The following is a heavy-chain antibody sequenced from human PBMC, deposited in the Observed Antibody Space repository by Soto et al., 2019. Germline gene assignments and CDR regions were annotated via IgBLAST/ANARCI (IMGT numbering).Heavy chain of an antibody. CDR1: GFIFSSYG. CDR2: IWYDGSNK. CDR3: ARGDYDYYHHMDV. J-gene: IGHJ6*03. V-gene: IGHV3-33*01. Sequence: GGSLRLSCEASGFIFSSYGMHWVRQGPGKGLEWVAVIWYDGSNKYYADSVKGRFGISRDNSKNTLYLEMNSLRVEDTAVYYCARGDYDYYHHMDVWGKGTTVTVSS.